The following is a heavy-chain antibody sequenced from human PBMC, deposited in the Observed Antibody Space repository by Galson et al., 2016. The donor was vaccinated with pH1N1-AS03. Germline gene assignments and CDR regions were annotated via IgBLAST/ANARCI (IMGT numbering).Heavy chain of an antibody. Sequence: SVKVSCKASGYTFIGYYMHWVRQAPGRGLEWLGRINPNSGGANDVQKFQDRVTMTRDTSISTAYMELSRLTSDDTAVYYCATDVVTAMGRAFDIWGQGTMVTVSS. J-gene: IGHJ3*02. CDR3: ATDVVTAMGRAFDI. D-gene: IGHD2-21*02. CDR2: INPNSGGA. V-gene: IGHV1-2*06. CDR1: GYTFIGYY.